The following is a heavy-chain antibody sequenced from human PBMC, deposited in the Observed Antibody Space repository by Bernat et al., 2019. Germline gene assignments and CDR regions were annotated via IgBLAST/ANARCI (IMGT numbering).Heavy chain of an antibody. J-gene: IGHJ4*02. CDR1: GYTFTSYY. V-gene: IGHV1-46*01. Sequence: QVQLVQSGAEVKKPGASVKVSCKASGYTFTSYYMHWVRQAPGQGLEWMGIINPSGGSTSYAQKFQGRVTMTRDTSTSTAYMELRSLRSDDTAVYYCARDQRKTTVTLPIHWGQGTLVTVSS. D-gene: IGHD4-17*01. CDR3: ARDQRKTTVTLPIH. CDR2: INPSGGST.